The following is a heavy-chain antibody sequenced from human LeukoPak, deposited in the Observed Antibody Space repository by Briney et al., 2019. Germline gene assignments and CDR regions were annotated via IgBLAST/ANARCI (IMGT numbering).Heavy chain of an antibody. CDR3: ARRSAMAGYFDY. V-gene: IGHV5-51*01. CDR2: IYPVDSDT. Sequence: GESLKISCKSSGYRFTSYWIGWVRQMPGKGLEWMGIIYPVDSDTRYSPSFQGQVIISADRSTSTAYLQWSSLKASDTAMYYCARRSAMAGYFDYWGQGTLVTVSS. D-gene: IGHD5-24*01. CDR1: GYRFTSYW. J-gene: IGHJ4*02.